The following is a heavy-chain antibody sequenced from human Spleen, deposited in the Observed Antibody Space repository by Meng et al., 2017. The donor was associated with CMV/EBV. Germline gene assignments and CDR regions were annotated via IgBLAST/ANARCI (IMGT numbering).Heavy chain of an antibody. Sequence: SETLSLTCTVSGGSISSYYWNWIRQSPGKGLEWIGYIYYSGSTYYNPSLKSRVTISVDTSRNQFSLKLSSVTAADTAVYYCARATREEYSSSSDWFDPWGQGTLVTVSS. CDR3: ARATREEYSSSSDWFDP. CDR2: IYYSGST. D-gene: IGHD6-6*01. V-gene: IGHV4-59*01. CDR1: GGSISSYY. J-gene: IGHJ5*02.